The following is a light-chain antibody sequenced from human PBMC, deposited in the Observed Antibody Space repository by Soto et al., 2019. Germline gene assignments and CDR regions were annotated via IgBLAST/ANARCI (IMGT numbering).Light chain of an antibody. J-gene: IGKJ5*01. CDR3: QQGSNWPPIT. CDR1: QSVSSY. V-gene: IGKV3-11*01. Sequence: EIVLNQGPPTLYLYTGERATLSCRASQSVSSYLAWYQQKPGQAPRLLIYDASNRATGIPARFSGSGSGTDFTLTISSLEPEDFAVYYCQQGSNWPPITFGQGTRLEIK. CDR2: DAS.